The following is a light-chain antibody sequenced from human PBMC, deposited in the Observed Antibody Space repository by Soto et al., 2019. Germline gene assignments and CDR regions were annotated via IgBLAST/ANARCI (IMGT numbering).Light chain of an antibody. J-gene: IGKJ1*01. Sequence: EIVMTQSPATLSVSPGERATLSCRASQSVRSNLAWYQQKPGQAPRLLIYGASTRATGIPARFSGSGSGTEFTLTLSSLQSEDFAVYYCQQYNNWPRTFGQGTSVDXK. CDR2: GAS. CDR3: QQYNNWPRT. CDR1: QSVRSN. V-gene: IGKV3-15*01.